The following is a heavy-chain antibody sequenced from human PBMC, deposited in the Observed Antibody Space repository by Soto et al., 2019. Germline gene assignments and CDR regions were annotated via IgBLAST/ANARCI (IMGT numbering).Heavy chain of an antibody. CDR3: VRRHVSATGIDWFDP. D-gene: IGHD6-13*01. CDR1: GYTFTSYG. V-gene: IGHV1-3*01. Sequence: ASVKVSCRASGYTFTSYGIHWVRQAPGQRLEWMGWINAANGDTKYSPKFQGRVTITRDTSASTAYMELSSLRSEDTAVYYCVRRHVSATGIDWFDPWGLGTLVTVSS. J-gene: IGHJ5*02. CDR2: INAANGDT.